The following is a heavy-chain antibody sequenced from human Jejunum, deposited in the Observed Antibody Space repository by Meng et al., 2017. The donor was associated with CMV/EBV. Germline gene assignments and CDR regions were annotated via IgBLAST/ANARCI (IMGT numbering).Heavy chain of an antibody. CDR3: ARDFSDKDKAPDY. CDR2: IHPNSAGK. J-gene: IGHJ4*02. CDR1: GIPFTDYY. V-gene: IGHV1-2*06. D-gene: IGHD2/OR15-2a*01. Sequence: KADGIPFTDYYVHWERQAPGQELEWMRQIHPNSAGKVYAQKFQSRVTMTWDTSINTAYLELRSLRSDDTAVYYCARDFSDKDKAPDYWGQGTLVTVSS.